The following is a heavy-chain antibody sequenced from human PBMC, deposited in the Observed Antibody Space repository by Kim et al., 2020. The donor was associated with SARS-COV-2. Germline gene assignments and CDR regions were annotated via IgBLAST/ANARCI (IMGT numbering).Heavy chain of an antibody. D-gene: IGHD6-13*01. CDR1: GFTFSSYG. CDR3: AKRKAAPGTGAGDY. CDR2: ISSDGSNK. J-gene: IGHJ4*02. Sequence: GGSLRLSCAASGFTFSSYGMHWVRQAPGKGLEWVAVISSDGSNKYYADSVKGRFTISRDNSKNTLYLQMNSLRVEDTAVYYCAKRKAAPGTGAGDYWGQGTLVTVSS. V-gene: IGHV3-30*18.